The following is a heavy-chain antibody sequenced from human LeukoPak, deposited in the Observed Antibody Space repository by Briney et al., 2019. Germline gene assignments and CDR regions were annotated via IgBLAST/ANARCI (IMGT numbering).Heavy chain of an antibody. Sequence: GGSLRLSCAASGFTFSSYWVSWLRQAPGKRLEWVANIKHDGSEKYYVDSVKGRFTISRDNAQNSLYLHMSSLSAEDTAVYYARYTFLGGGYYNYYFDYWGQGTLVTVSS. CDR2: IKHDGSEK. D-gene: IGHD1-26*01. J-gene: IGHJ4*02. CDR1: GFTFSSYW. CDR3: RYTFLGGGYYNYYFDY. V-gene: IGHV3-7*01.